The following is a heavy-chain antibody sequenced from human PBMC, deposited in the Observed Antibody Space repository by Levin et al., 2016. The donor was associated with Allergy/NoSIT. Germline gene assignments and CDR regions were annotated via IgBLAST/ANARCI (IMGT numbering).Heavy chain of an antibody. D-gene: IGHD3-10*01. Sequence: WIRQPPGKGLEWVGRIKSKTDGGTTDYAAPVKGRFTISRDDSKNTLYLQMNSLKTEDTAVYYCTTVGGFGELFEVAENWGQGTLVTVSS. CDR3: TTVGGFGELFEVAEN. V-gene: IGHV3-15*01. J-gene: IGHJ4*02. CDR2: IKSKTDGGTT.